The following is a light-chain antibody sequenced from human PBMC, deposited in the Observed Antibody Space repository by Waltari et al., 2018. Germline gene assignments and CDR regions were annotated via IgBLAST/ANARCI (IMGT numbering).Light chain of an antibody. CDR3: NSRDPTTNAVV. CDR2: SVD. J-gene: IGLJ2*01. CDR1: SLETYA. V-gene: IGLV3-19*01. Sequence: SSELTQDPAVSVALGQTVRITCQGDSLETYAPNWYQQRPGHAPILVSFSVDDRPSGIPDRFAGSLSGDTASLTITGTQAEDEADYYCNSRDPTTNAVVFGGGTRLTVL.